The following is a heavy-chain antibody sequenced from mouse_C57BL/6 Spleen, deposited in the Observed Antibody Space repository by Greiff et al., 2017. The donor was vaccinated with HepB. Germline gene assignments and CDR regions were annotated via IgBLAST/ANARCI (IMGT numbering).Heavy chain of an antibody. CDR1: GYSITSGYY. CDR3: ARRAYGSSYVRYFDV. J-gene: IGHJ1*03. CDR2: ISYDGSN. Sequence: EVKLMESGPGLVKPSQSLSLTCSVTGYSITSGYYWNWIRQFPGNKLEWMGYISYDGSNNYNPSLKNRISITRDTSKNQFFLKLNSVTTEDTATYYCARRAYGSSYVRYFDVWGTGTTVTVSS. V-gene: IGHV3-6*01. D-gene: IGHD1-1*01.